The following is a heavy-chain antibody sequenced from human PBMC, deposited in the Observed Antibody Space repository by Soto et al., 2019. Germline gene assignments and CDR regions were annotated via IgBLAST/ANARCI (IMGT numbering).Heavy chain of an antibody. Sequence: QVQLQQRGAGLLKPSETLSLTCAVYGGSFSGFYWSWIRQPPGKGLAWIGEINHSGSTNYNPSLQSRVTISADTSKNQFSLQLSSVTAADTAVYYCVSKLGSCTGGSCNWYFDLWGRGTLVTVSS. J-gene: IGHJ2*01. D-gene: IGHD2-15*01. CDR2: INHSGST. CDR3: VSKLGSCTGGSCNWYFDL. CDR1: GGSFSGFY. V-gene: IGHV4-34*01.